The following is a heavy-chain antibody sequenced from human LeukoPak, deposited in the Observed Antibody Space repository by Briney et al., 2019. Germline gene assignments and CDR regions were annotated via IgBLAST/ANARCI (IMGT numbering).Heavy chain of an antibody. CDR3: AKDGPNSWFGEAT. CDR1: RFTFSSYG. V-gene: IGHV3-30*18. J-gene: IGHJ5*02. D-gene: IGHD3-10*01. Sequence: GGSLRLSCAASRFTFSSYGMHRVRQAPGKGLEWMALMSYDGSIKYYADSVKGRFTISRDNSKNTLYLQMNSLRAEDTAVYYCAKDGPNSWFGEATWGQGTLVTVSS. CDR2: MSYDGSIK.